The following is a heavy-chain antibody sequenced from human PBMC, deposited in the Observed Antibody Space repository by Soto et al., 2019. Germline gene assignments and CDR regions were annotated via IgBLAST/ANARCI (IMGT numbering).Heavy chain of an antibody. CDR1: GFTFSSYG. D-gene: IGHD3-3*01. CDR2: IWYDGSNK. Sequence: SLRLSCAASGFTFSSYGMHWVRQAPGKGLEWVAVIWYDGSNKYYADSVKGRFTISRDNSKNTLYLQMNSLRAEDTAVYYCARDNHDFWSGSGVYNWFDPWGQGTLVTVSS. J-gene: IGHJ5*02. V-gene: IGHV3-33*01. CDR3: ARDNHDFWSGSGVYNWFDP.